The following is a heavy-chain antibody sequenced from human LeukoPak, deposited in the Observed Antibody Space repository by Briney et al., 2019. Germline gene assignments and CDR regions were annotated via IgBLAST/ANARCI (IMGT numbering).Heavy chain of an antibody. CDR2: ISAYNGNT. J-gene: IGHJ4*02. D-gene: IGHD2-15*01. V-gene: IGHV1-18*01. CDR3: ARDFGIGSGPAGFDY. CDR1: GYTFTSYG. Sequence: ASVKVSCKASGYTFTSYGISWVRQAPGQGLERMGWISAYNGNTNYARKLQGRVTMTTDTSTSTAYMELRSLRSDDTAVYYCARDFGIGSGPAGFDYWGQGTLLTVAS.